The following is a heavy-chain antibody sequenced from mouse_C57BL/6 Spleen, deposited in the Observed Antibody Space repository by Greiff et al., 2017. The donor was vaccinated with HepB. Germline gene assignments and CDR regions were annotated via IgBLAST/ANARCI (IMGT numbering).Heavy chain of an antibody. Sequence: VQLQQSGAELVRPGASVKLSCKASGYTFTDYYINWVKQRPGQGLEWIARIYPGSGNTYYNEKFKGKATLTAEKSSSTAYMQLSSLTSEASAVYFCAINFQGNSIRVVAEAMDYWGQGTSVTVSS. CDR3: AINFQGNSIRVVAEAMDY. CDR2: IYPGSGNT. V-gene: IGHV1-76*01. J-gene: IGHJ4*01. D-gene: IGHD1-1*01. CDR1: GYTFTDYY.